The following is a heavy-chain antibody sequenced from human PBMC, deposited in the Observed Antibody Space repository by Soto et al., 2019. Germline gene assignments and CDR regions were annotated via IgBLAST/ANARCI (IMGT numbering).Heavy chain of an antibody. V-gene: IGHV1-2*02. CDR1: GYPLTTYY. J-gene: IGHJ4*02. D-gene: IGHD3-10*01. Sequence: ASVKRSFKVSGYPLTTYYIHWVRQAPGQGPEWMGWIDPRSGGTVYEQKFQGRVTMTRDTSISTVYMDLSGLTSDDKALYYCATDDYGIFPYWGQGSLVTVSS. CDR3: ATDDYGIFPY. CDR2: IDPRSGGT.